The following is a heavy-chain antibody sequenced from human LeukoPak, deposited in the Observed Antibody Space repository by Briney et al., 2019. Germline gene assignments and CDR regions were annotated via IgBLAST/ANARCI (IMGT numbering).Heavy chain of an antibody. J-gene: IGHJ3*02. CDR3: ARSHAKGRHYYYDSSRRAFDI. D-gene: IGHD3-22*01. Sequence: ASVKVSCKASGYTFTSYYMHWVRQAPGQGLEWMGIINPSGGSTSYAQKFQGRVTMTRDMSTSTVYMELSSLRSEDTAVYYCARSHAKGRHYYYDSSRRAFDIWGQGTMVTVSS. CDR1: GYTFTSYY. V-gene: IGHV1-46*01. CDR2: INPSGGST.